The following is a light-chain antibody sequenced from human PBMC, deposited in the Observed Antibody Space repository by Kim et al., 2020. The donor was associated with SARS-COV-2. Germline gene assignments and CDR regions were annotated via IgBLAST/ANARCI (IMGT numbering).Light chain of an antibody. V-gene: IGLV2-23*02. CDR2: EVS. CDR1: SSDVGNYNL. CDR3: CSYAGSSTFVV. J-gene: IGLJ2*01. Sequence: SIAHSCTGTSSDVGNYNLVSWYRQRPGKAPKLIIFEVSKRPSGVSDRFSGSKSGDTASLTISGLQAEDEGDYYCCSYAGSSTFVVFGGGTQLTVL.